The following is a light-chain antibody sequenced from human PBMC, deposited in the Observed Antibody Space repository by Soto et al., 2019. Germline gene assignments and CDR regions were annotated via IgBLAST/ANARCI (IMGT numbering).Light chain of an antibody. V-gene: IGKV1-33*01. Sequence: DIQLTQSPPSLSASVGDRVTITCQASQDISKYLNWYQQKPGKAPELLIYDASSLETGVPSRFSGSGSGTDFNLNISSLQPEDIATYYCQHYDNFSPGIVFGPGTKVEIK. J-gene: IGKJ3*01. CDR3: QHYDNFSPGIV. CDR2: DAS. CDR1: QDISKY.